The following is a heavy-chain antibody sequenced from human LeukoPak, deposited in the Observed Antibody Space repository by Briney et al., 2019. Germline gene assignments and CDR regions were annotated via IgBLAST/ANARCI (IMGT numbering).Heavy chain of an antibody. Sequence: GGSLRLSCAASGFTFSSYWMSWVRQAPGKGLEWVSGSSGRGDSTYYADSVKGRFTISRDNSKNTLYLQMNSLRAEDTAVYYCAKGGHLWTYGDYPSDYWGQGTLVTVSS. CDR2: SSGRGDST. CDR1: GFTFSSYW. J-gene: IGHJ4*02. CDR3: AKGGHLWTYGDYPSDY. V-gene: IGHV3-23*01. D-gene: IGHD4-17*01.